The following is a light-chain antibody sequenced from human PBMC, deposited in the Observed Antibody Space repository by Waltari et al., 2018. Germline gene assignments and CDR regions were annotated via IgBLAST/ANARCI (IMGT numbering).Light chain of an antibody. V-gene: IGLV3-21*02. Sequence: SYILTQPPSVSVAPGQTARIPCGGNNIGSKTVHWYQQKPGQAPVLVVSDDSDRPSGILERSSDSTSGNTATLTISRVEAGDEADYYCQVWDSSSDHRVFGGGTTLTVL. J-gene: IGLJ3*02. CDR1: NIGSKT. CDR3: QVWDSSSDHRV. CDR2: DDS.